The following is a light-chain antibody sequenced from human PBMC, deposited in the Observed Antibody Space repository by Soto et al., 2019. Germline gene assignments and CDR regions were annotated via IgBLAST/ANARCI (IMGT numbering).Light chain of an antibody. CDR1: QSVSSY. V-gene: IGKV3-11*01. CDR2: DAS. CDR3: QHRSNWPRAT. J-gene: IGKJ5*01. Sequence: EIVLTQSPATLSLSPGERATLSCRASQSVSSYLAWYQQKPGQAPRLLIYDASNRATGIPARFSGSWSETDFTLTISSLEPEDFAVYYCQHRSNWPRATFGQGTRLQIK.